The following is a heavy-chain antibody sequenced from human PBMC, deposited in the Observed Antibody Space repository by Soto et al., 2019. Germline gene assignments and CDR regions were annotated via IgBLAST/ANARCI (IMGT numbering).Heavy chain of an antibody. J-gene: IGHJ5*02. Sequence: GESLKLACKGSGYSFTSYWIAWVLQMPGKGLEWMAIINPGDSDTRYSPSFQGQVTMSADKSINTAYLQWSSLKASDTAMYYCARPDSTGWYDHWGQGTLVTVSS. CDR2: INPGDSDT. CDR1: GYSFTSYW. D-gene: IGHD6-19*01. CDR3: ARPDSTGWYDH. V-gene: IGHV5-51*01.